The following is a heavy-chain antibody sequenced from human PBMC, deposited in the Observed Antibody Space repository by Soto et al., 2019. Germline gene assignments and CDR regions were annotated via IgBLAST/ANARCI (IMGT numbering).Heavy chain of an antibody. CDR3: ARDRYGDYVVDY. CDR1: GFTFSSYS. D-gene: IGHD4-17*01. Sequence: GGSLRLSCAASGFTFSSYSMNWVRQAPGKGLEWVSSISSSSSYIYYADSVKGRFTISRDNARNSVYLQMNSLRAEDTAVYYCARDRYGDYVVDYRGQGTLVTVSS. J-gene: IGHJ4*02. CDR2: ISSSSSYI. V-gene: IGHV3-21*01.